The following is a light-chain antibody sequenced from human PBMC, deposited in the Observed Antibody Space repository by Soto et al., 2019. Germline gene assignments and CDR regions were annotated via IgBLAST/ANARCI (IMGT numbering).Light chain of an antibody. J-gene: IGKJ1*01. V-gene: IGKV1-6*01. Sequence: ALQMTQSPSSLSASVGDRVTITCRASQGIRNDLGWYQQKPGKAPKLLIYAASSLQSGVPSRFSGSGSGTDFTLTISSLQPEDCATYYCLQDYNHPWTGGQGTKVEIK. CDR2: AAS. CDR1: QGIRND. CDR3: LQDYNHPWT.